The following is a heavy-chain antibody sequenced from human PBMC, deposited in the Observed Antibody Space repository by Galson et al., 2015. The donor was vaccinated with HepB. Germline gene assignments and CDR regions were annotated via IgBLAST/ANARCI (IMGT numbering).Heavy chain of an antibody. J-gene: IGHJ4*02. CDR2: VSYDGSNE. CDR1: VFSFSSYA. V-gene: IGHV3-30-3*02. CDR3: VKSGDYGTMVL. D-gene: IGHD4-17*01. Sequence: SLRLSCAASVFSFSSYAMHWVRQAPGKGLEWVAVVSYDGSNEYYADSVKGRFTISRDNSKNMLYVQMNSLRVEDTAVYYCVKSGDYGTMVLWGQGTLVTVSS.